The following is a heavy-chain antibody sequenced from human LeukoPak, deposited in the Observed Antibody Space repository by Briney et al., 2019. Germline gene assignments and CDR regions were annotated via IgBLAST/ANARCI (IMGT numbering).Heavy chain of an antibody. CDR2: INPNSGGT. V-gene: IGHV1-2*02. CDR1: GFTFTGYY. CDR3: ARAYGGYEFLFDY. Sequence: ASVKVSCKASGFTFTGYYMPWVRLAPGQGLEWMGWINPNSGGTNYAQKFQGRVTMTRDTSISTAYMELSRLRSDDTAVYYCARAYGGYEFLFDYWGQGTLVTVSS. D-gene: IGHD5-12*01. J-gene: IGHJ4*02.